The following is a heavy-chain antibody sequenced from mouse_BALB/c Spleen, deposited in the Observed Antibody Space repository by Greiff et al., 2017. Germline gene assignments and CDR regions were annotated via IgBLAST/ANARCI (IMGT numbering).Heavy chain of an antibody. V-gene: IGHV1S127*01. CDR3: ARGNDYDGAWFAY. D-gene: IGHD2-4*01. CDR1: GYSFTSYW. CDR2: IDPSDSET. J-gene: IGHJ3*01. Sequence: VQLQQSGPQLVRPGASVKISCKASGYSFTSYWMHWVKQRPGQGLEWIGMIDPSDSETRLNQKFKDKATLTVDKSSSTAYMQLSSPTSEDSAVYYCARGNDYDGAWFAYWGQGTLVTVSA.